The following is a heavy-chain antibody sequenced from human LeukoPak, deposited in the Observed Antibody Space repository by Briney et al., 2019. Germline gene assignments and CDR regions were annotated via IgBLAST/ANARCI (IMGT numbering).Heavy chain of an antibody. CDR3: ARDPPRITMVRGVTRFDP. CDR2: ISAYNGNT. V-gene: IGHV1-18*01. CDR1: GGTFSSYA. Sequence: GASVKVSCKASGGTFSSYAISWVRQAPGQGLEWMGWISAYNGNTNYAQKLQGRVTMTTDTSTSTAYMELRSLRSDDTAVYYCARDPPRITMVRGVTRFDPWGQGTLVTVSS. J-gene: IGHJ5*02. D-gene: IGHD3-10*01.